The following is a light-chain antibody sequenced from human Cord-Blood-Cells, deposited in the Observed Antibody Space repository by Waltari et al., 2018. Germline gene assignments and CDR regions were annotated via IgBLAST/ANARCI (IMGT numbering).Light chain of an antibody. CDR1: QNISSY. Sequence: DSELTQSPSSMSASVGDRVTITCQATQNISSYLNWYQQKPGKAPKLLIYAASSLQSGVPSRFRGCGSGTDFTLTIISLQPEDFATYYCQQSYSTPFTFGPGTKVDIQ. CDR3: QQSYSTPFT. J-gene: IGKJ3*01. V-gene: IGKV1-39*01. CDR2: AAS.